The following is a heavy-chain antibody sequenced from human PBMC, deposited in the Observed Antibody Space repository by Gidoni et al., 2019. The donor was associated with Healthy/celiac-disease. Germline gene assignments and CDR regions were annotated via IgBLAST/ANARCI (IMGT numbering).Heavy chain of an antibody. D-gene: IGHD3-9*01. V-gene: IGHV3-30*18. CDR3: AKTYDILTVFDY. CDR2: ISYDGSNK. Sequence: QVQLVESGGGVVQPGRSLRLSCAASGFTFSSYVMHWVRQAPGKGLAWVAVISYDGSNKYYAHSVKGRFTISRDNSKNTLYLQMNSLRAEDTAVYYCAKTYDILTVFDYWGQGTLVTVSS. J-gene: IGHJ4*02. CDR1: GFTFSSYV.